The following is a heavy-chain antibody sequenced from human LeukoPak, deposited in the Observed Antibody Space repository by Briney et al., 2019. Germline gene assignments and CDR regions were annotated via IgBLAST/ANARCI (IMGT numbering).Heavy chain of an antibody. D-gene: IGHD3-9*01. J-gene: IGHJ4*02. V-gene: IGHV1-46*01. CDR3: ARVATIFSEFDY. Sequence: ASVQVSCKASGYTFTSYYMHWVRQAPGQGLEWMGIINPSGGSTSYAQKFQGRVTMTRDTSTSIVYMELSSLRSEDTAVYYCARVATIFSEFDYWGQGTLVTVSS. CDR2: INPSGGST. CDR1: GYTFTSYY.